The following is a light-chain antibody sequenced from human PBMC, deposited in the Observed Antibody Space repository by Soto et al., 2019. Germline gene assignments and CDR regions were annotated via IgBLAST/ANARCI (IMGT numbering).Light chain of an antibody. CDR3: QQYGTAPWT. Sequence: LFTRSPSTLNLSSGERATLSCRASQSVINSYLAWYQQKPGQAPRLLLYGAYNRATGIPDRFSGSGSGTDFTLTISRLEPEDFAVYYCQQYGTAPWTFGQGTKVDIK. CDR2: GAY. J-gene: IGKJ1*01. V-gene: IGKV3-20*01. CDR1: QSVINSY.